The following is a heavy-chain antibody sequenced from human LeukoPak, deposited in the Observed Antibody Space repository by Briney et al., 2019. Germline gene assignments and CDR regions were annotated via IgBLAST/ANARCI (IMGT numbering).Heavy chain of an antibody. CDR3: ARGTTDLDY. Sequence: PGGSLRVSCAASGFTLNNYAMNWVRQAPGNGLEWVSLISSSGDATYYADSVQGRFTISRDNSRNTLYLHIDSLRVEDTATYYCARGTTDLDYWGQGTRVIVSS. CDR1: GFTLNNYA. J-gene: IGHJ4*02. CDR2: ISSSGDAT. V-gene: IGHV3-23*01.